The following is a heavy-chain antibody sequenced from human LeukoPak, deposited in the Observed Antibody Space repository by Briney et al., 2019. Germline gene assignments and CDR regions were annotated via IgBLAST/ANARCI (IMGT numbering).Heavy chain of an antibody. Sequence: GGSLRLSCAASGFTFTSYSMNWVRQAPGKGLEWVSTISGGGSSTYYADSVKGRFTISRDNSKNTLYLQVNSLRAEDTAVYYCAKGGKWDVTPFDYWGQGTLVTVSS. CDR2: ISGGGSST. V-gene: IGHV3-23*01. J-gene: IGHJ4*02. CDR1: GFTFTSYS. CDR3: AKGGKWDVTPFDY. D-gene: IGHD1-26*01.